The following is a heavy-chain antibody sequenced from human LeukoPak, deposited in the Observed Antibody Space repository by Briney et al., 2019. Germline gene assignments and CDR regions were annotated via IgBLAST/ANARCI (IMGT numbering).Heavy chain of an antibody. Sequence: ASVKVSCKASGYTFTSYAMHWVRQAPGQRLECMGWINTGNGNTKYSQKFQGRVTITRDTSASTAYMDLSSLRSEDTAVYYCARGGDYCSGGSCYFDYWGQGTLVTVSS. CDR3: ARGGDYCSGGSCYFDY. CDR1: GYTFTSYA. CDR2: INTGNGNT. D-gene: IGHD2-15*01. J-gene: IGHJ4*02. V-gene: IGHV1-3*04.